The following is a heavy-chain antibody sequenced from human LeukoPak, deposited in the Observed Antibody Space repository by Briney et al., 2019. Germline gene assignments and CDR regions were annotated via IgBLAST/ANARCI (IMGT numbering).Heavy chain of an antibody. CDR1: GFTFSSYW. CDR3: ARGSSGIAVRGLAWAWFDP. D-gene: IGHD3-10*01. J-gene: IGHJ5*02. Sequence: GGSLTLSCAASGFTFSSYWMSWVRQAPGKGLEWVANIKPDGSENYYVDSVKGRFTISRDNAKKSLYLHMNSLRAEDTAVYYCARGSSGIAVRGLAWAWFDPWGQGTLVTVSS. V-gene: IGHV3-7*05. CDR2: IKPDGSEN.